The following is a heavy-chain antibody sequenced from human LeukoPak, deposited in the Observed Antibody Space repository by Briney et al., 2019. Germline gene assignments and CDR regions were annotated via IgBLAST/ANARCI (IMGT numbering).Heavy chain of an antibody. CDR3: AKDGSLGAAGTIEYFQH. CDR2: ISGSGGST. Sequence: PGGSLRLSCAASGFTFSSYAMSWVRQAPGKGLEWVSAISGSGGSTYYADSVRGRFTISRDNSKNTLYLQMNSLRAEDTAVYYCAKDGSLGAAGTIEYFQHWGQGTLVTVSS. V-gene: IGHV3-23*01. J-gene: IGHJ1*01. CDR1: GFTFSSYA. D-gene: IGHD6-13*01.